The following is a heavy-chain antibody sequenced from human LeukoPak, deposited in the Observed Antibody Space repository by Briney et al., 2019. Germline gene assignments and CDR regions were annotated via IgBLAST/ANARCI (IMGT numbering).Heavy chain of an antibody. V-gene: IGHV3-49*04. Sequence: GGSLRLSCTASGFTFGDYGINWVRQAPGKGLEWVGFIRRKAAGGTTEYAASVKGRFTISRDDSKSIAYLQMNSLKTEDTAVYYCTTAYCAGDCYSGDIGHWGQGTQVTVSS. D-gene: IGHD2-21*02. CDR2: IRRKAAGGTT. CDR3: TTAYCAGDCYSGDIGH. CDR1: GFTFGDYG. J-gene: IGHJ4*02.